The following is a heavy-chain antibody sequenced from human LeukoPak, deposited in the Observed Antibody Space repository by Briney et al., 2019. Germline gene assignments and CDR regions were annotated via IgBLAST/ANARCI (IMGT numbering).Heavy chain of an antibody. Sequence: PSETLSLTCTVSGGSISSYYWSWIRQPAGKGLEWIGRNYTSGSTNFNPSLKSRVTMSVDTSKNQFSLKLSSVTAADTAVYYCARDGWYCSSTSCGGWFDPWGQGTLVTVSS. J-gene: IGHJ5*02. V-gene: IGHV4-4*07. CDR3: ARDGWYCSSTSCGGWFDP. CDR1: GGSISSYY. CDR2: NYTSGST. D-gene: IGHD2-2*01.